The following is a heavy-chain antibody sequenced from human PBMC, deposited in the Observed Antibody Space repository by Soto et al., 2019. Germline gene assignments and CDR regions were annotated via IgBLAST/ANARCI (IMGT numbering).Heavy chain of an antibody. CDR2: IYSGGST. CDR1: GFTVSSNY. V-gene: IGHV3-53*01. CDR3: ARDYYDRQFDY. D-gene: IGHD3-22*01. Sequence: EVQLVESGGGLIQPGGSLRLSCAASGFTVSSNYMSWVRQAPGKGLEWVSVIYSGGSTYYADSVKGRFTISRDNSKNTLYLQMNSLRAVDTAVYYCARDYYDRQFDYWGQGTLVTVSS. J-gene: IGHJ4*02.